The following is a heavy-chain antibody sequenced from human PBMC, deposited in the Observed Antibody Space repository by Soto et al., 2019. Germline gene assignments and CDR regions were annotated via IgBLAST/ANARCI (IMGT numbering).Heavy chain of an antibody. J-gene: IGHJ2*01. CDR2: ISYDGSD. V-gene: IGHV3-33*05. CDR1: GFPFREFG. D-gene: IGHD3-16*01. CDR3: ARRWNDYVDF. Sequence: QMQLVESGGGVVQPGRSLRLSCVASGFPFREFGMHWVRQAPGQGLEWVARISYDGSDYADSVKGRFTISRDDSRDTLLLHMDNLRPDDTGVYYCARRWNDYVDFWGHGTLVAVSS.